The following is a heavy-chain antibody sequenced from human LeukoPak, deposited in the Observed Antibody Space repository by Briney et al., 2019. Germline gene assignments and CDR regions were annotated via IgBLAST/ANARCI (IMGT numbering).Heavy chain of an antibody. CDR1: GYTFTGYY. CDR2: INPNSGGT. D-gene: IGHD2-15*01. Sequence: ASVKVSCKASGYTFTGYYMHWVRQAPGQGLEWMGWINPNSGGTNYAQKLQGRVTMTRDTSISTAYMELSRLRSDDTAVYYCARVRVRYCSGGSCHFDYWSQGTLVTVSS. V-gene: IGHV1-2*02. CDR3: ARVRVRYCSGGSCHFDY. J-gene: IGHJ4*02.